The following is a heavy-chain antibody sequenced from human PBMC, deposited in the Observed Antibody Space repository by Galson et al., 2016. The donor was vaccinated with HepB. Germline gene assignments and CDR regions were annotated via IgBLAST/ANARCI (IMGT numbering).Heavy chain of an antibody. CDR3: ARGLSEDFVWGSYRYTLRY. CDR2: INTNTGNP. V-gene: IGHV7-4-1*02. Sequence: SVKVSCKASGYTFTSFAMNWVRQAPGQGPEWMGWINTNTGNPTYAQGFTGRFVFSLDTSVTTAYLQISSLKAEDTAVYYCARGLSEDFVWGSYRYTLRYWGQGTLVTVSS. CDR1: GYTFTSFA. J-gene: IGHJ4*02. D-gene: IGHD3-16*02.